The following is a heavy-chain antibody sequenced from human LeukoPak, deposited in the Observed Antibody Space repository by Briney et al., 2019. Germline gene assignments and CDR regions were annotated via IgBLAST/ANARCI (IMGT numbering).Heavy chain of an antibody. CDR3: AKQYSSDWNGVAEYFQH. D-gene: IGHD6-19*01. V-gene: IGHV3-30*04. Sequence: GGPLRLSCAASGFTFSSYAMHWVRQAPGKGLEWVAVISFDGSNKYYADSVKGRFTISRDNSKNTLYLQMNSLRAEDTAVYFCAKQYSSDWNGVAEYFQHWGQGTLLTVSS. J-gene: IGHJ1*01. CDR2: ISFDGSNK. CDR1: GFTFSSYA.